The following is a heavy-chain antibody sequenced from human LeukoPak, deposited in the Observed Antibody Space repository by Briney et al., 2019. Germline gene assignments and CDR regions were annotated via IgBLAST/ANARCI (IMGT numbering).Heavy chain of an antibody. CDR2: IGTAGDT. CDR3: ARAGWIAAAGTDYYYYGMDV. J-gene: IGHJ6*02. D-gene: IGHD6-13*01. Sequence: GGSLRLSCAASGFTFSSYDMHWVRQATGKGLEWVSAIGTAGDTYYPGSVKGRFTISRENAKNSLYLQMNSLRAGDTAVYYCARAGWIAAAGTDYYYYGMDVWGQGTTVTVSS. CDR1: GFTFSSYD. V-gene: IGHV3-13*01.